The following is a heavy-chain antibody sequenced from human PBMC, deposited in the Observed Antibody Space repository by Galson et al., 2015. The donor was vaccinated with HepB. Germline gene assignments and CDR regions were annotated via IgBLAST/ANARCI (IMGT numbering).Heavy chain of an antibody. D-gene: IGHD3-9*01. Sequence: SVKVSCKASGYTFTSYGISWVRQAPGQGLEWMGWINAGNGNTKYSQKFQGRVTLTRDTSASTAYMELSSLRSEDTALYYCARVGYDILTGYSRGWFDPWGQGTPVTVSS. CDR2: INAGNGNT. CDR3: ARVGYDILTGYSRGWFDP. CDR1: GYTFTSYG. J-gene: IGHJ5*02. V-gene: IGHV1-18*04.